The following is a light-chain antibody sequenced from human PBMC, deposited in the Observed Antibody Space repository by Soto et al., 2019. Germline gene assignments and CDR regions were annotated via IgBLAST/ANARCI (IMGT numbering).Light chain of an antibody. J-gene: IGKJ2*01. CDR1: QSISTY. V-gene: IGKV1-39*01. CDR3: QQSYTIPYT. Sequence: DIQKTQSPSSLPASVGDRVTLTCRASQSISTYLNWYQQKPGKAPKLLIYAASSLQSGVPSRLSGSGSGTDFTLTISSLQPEDFATYYCQQSYTIPYTFGQGTKLEIK. CDR2: AAS.